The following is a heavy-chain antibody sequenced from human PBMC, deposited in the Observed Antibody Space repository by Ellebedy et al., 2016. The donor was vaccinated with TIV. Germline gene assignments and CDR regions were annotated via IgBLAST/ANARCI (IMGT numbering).Heavy chain of an antibody. D-gene: IGHD5-24*01. CDR2: TYYTGST. J-gene: IGHJ3*02. CDR3: ARLEMATFENI. V-gene: IGHV4-59*01. Sequence: MPSETLSLTCTVSGASISRFYWTWIRQSPGKGLEWVGYTYYTGSTNYNPSLKNRTTLPLDTAKKQFSLKLSSVTAADTATYYCARLEMATFENIWGRGIMVTVSS. CDR1: GASISRFY.